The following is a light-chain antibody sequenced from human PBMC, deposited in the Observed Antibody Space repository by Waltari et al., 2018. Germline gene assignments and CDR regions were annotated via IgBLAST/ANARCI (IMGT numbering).Light chain of an antibody. J-gene: IGLJ2*01. Sequence: QSVLTQPPSVSGAPGQRVTISCTGSSSNIGAGYDVHWYQQLPGTAPKLLIYGTSNRPSGVPDRFSGAKSGTSACLAITGRQAEDEAEYYCQSYDSSLSGSVVFGGGTKLTVL. CDR1: SSNIGAGYD. CDR3: QSYDSSLSGSVV. V-gene: IGLV1-40*01. CDR2: GTS.